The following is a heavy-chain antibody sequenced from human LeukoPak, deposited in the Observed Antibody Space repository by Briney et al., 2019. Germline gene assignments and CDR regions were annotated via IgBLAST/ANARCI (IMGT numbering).Heavy chain of an antibody. J-gene: IGHJ4*02. CDR1: GFTFTNYA. D-gene: IGHD3-22*01. CDR3: GKYYYDSGGYSFDY. CDR2: INGDGSTT. V-gene: IGHV3-23*01. Sequence: GESLKISCAASGFTFTNYAMTWVRQAPGKGLEWVSSINGDGSTTYYTDSVKGRFTISRDNSKNTLYLQMNSLRAEDTAVYYCGKYYYDSGGYSFDYWGQGTLVTVSS.